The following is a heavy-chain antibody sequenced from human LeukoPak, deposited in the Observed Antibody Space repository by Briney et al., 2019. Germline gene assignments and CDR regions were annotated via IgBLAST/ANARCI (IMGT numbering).Heavy chain of an antibody. CDR3: ARGIVGTTHDAFDI. Sequence: SVKVSCKASGGTFSSYAFSWVRQAPGQGLEWMGGIIPTFGPANYAQKFQGRVTITADESTSTAYMELSSLRSEDTAVYYCARGIVGTTHDAFDIWGQGTMVTVSS. CDR1: GGTFSSYA. J-gene: IGHJ3*02. D-gene: IGHD1-26*01. CDR2: IIPTFGPA. V-gene: IGHV1-69*01.